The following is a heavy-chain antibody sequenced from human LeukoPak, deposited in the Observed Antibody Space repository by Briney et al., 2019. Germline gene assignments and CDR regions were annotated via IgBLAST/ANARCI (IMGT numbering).Heavy chain of an antibody. CDR2: ISYDGSNK. V-gene: IGHV3-30*04. J-gene: IGHJ6*02. Sequence: GGSLRLSCAASGFTFSSYAMHWVRQAPGKGLEWVAVISYDGSNKYYADSVKGRFTISRDNSKNTLYLQMNSLRAEDTAVYYCARDPADYDFWSGYSALLSYYYYYGMDVWGQGTTVTVSS. CDR3: ARDPADYDFWSGYSALLSYYYYYGMDV. D-gene: IGHD3-3*01. CDR1: GFTFSSYA.